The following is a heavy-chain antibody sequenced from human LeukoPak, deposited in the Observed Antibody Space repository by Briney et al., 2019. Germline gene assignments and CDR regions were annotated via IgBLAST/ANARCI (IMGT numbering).Heavy chain of an antibody. CDR2: INHSGST. CDR3: ARCHTVYYYGMDV. J-gene: IGHJ6*02. Sequence: SETLSLTCAVYGGSFSGYYWSWIRQPPGKGLEWIGEINHSGSTNYNPSLKSRVTISVDTSKNQFSLKLSSVTAADTAVYYCARCHTVYYYGMDVWGQGTTVTVSS. V-gene: IGHV4-34*01. CDR1: GGSFSGYY.